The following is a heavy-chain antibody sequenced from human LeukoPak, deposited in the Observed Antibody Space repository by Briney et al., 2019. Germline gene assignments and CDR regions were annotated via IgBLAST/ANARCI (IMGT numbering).Heavy chain of an antibody. CDR1: GGSISSGDYY. Sequence: SQTLSLTCTVSGGSISSGDYYWSWIRQPPGKGLEWIGYIYYSGSTYYNPSLKSRVTISVDTSKNQFSLKLSSVTAADTAVYYCARAITSGYDYFDYWGQGALVTVSS. D-gene: IGHD5-12*01. CDR2: IYYSGST. J-gene: IGHJ4*02. V-gene: IGHV4-30-4*01. CDR3: ARAITSGYDYFDY.